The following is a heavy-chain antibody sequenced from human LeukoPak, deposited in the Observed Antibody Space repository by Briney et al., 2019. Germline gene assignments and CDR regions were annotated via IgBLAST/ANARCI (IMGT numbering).Heavy chain of an antibody. CDR1: GGSISSYY. CDR2: IYYSGST. V-gene: IGHV4-59*01. CDR3: ARVSTDNNWGVTSYYMDV. J-gene: IGHJ6*03. Sequence: PSETLSLTCTVSGGSISSYYWSWLRQPPGKGLEWIGYIYYSGSTNYNPSLKSRVTISVDTSKNQFSLKLSSVTAADTAVYYCARVSTDNNWGVTSYYMDVWGKGTTVTVSS. D-gene: IGHD7-27*01.